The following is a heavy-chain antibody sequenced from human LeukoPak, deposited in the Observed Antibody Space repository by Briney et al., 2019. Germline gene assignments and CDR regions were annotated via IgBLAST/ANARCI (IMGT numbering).Heavy chain of an antibody. D-gene: IGHD6-13*01. CDR1: GYTFTGYY. CDR3: ARVAEWGYSSPDC. V-gene: IGHV1-2*02. Sequence: ASVKVSCKASGYTFTGYYMHWVRQAPGQGLEWMGWINPNSGGTNYAQKFQGRVTMTRDTSISTAYMELSRLRSDDTAVYYCARVAEWGYSSPDCWGQGTLVTVSS. J-gene: IGHJ4*02. CDR2: INPNSGGT.